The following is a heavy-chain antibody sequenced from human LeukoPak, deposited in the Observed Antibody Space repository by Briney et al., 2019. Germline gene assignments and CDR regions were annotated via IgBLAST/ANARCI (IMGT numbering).Heavy chain of an antibody. D-gene: IGHD2-8*01. CDR1: GYTFTSYD. J-gene: IGHJ6*03. CDR3: ERRAYYCTNGVCHRRYYYYMDV. CDR2: MNPNSGNT. V-gene: IGHV1-8*03. Sequence: GASVKVSCKASGYTFTSYDINWVRQATGQGLEWMGWMNPNSGNTGYAQKFQGRVTITRNTSISTAYMELSSLRSEDTAVYYCERRAYYCTNGVCHRRYYYYMDVWGKGTTVTVSS.